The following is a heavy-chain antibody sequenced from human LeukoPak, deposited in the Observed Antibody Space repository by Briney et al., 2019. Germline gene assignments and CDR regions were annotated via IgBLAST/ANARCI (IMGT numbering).Heavy chain of an antibody. CDR2: ISAYNSNA. D-gene: IGHD3-16*01. V-gene: IGHV1-18*01. CDR3: ARVRLGELYYDY. Sequence: ASVKVSCKASGYTFTSYGISWVRQAPGQGLEWMGWISAYNSNANYAQKLQGRVTMTTDTSTSTAYMELRSLRSDDTAVYYCARVRLGELYYDYWGQGTLVTVSS. CDR1: GYTFTSYG. J-gene: IGHJ4*02.